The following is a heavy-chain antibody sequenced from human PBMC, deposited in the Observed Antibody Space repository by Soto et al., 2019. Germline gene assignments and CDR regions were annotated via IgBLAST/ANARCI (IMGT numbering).Heavy chain of an antibody. Sequence: ASVKVSCKTSGYTFTGYYIHLVRQAPGQGPGWMGWIDPHSGDTHYAEKFLGRITMTRDTSIDTGFMDLSRLRSDDTAVYYCARVYPNYIINHTSPNPLFDPWYPESLVTVST. CDR3: ARVYPNYIINHTSPNPLFDP. V-gene: IGHV1-2*02. D-gene: IGHD2-2*02. J-gene: IGHJ5*02. CDR1: GYTFTGYY. CDR2: IDPHSGDT.